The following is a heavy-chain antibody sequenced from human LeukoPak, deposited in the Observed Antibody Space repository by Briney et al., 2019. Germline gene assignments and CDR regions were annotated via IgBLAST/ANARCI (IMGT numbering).Heavy chain of an antibody. CDR1: GYTFSGYY. CDR2: IKPDSGDT. V-gene: IGHV1-2*02. CDR3: VRDRPHNWFDP. J-gene: IGHJ5*02. Sequence: ASVKVSCKASGYTFSGYYIHWVRQAPGQGLEWMGLIKPDSGDTNYAQNFRGRVTMTRDTSITTAYMELNRLTSDDTAVYYCVRDRPHNWFDPWGQGPWSPSPQ.